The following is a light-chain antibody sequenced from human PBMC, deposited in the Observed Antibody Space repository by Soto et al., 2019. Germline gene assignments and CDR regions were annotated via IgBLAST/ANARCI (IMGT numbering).Light chain of an antibody. J-gene: IGKJ1*01. Sequence: DIQMTQSPSTLSASVGDRVTITCRASQSISSWLAWYQQKPGKAPKLLIYKASSLESGVPSRFSGSVSGTEFTLTISSLQPDDFATYDCQQYNSYSWTFGQGTKVEIK. V-gene: IGKV1-5*03. CDR1: QSISSW. CDR3: QQYNSYSWT. CDR2: KAS.